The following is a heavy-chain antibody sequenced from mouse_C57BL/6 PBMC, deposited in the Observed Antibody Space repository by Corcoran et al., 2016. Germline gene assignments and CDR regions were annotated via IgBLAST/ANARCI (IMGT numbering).Heavy chain of an antibody. CDR3: AREDYYGSSHYAMDY. D-gene: IGHD1-1*01. CDR2: IYPGGGYT. Sequence: QVQLQQSGAELVRPGTSVKMSCKASGYTFTNYWIGWAKQRPGHGLEWIGDIYPGGGYTNYNEKFKGKATLTADKSSSTAYMQFSSLTSEDSAIYYCAREDYYGSSHYAMDYWGQGTSVTVSS. J-gene: IGHJ4*01. V-gene: IGHV1-63*01. CDR1: GYTFTNYW.